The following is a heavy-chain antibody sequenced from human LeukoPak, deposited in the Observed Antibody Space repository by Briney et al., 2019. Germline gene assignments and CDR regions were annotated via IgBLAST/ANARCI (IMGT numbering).Heavy chain of an antibody. CDR2: ISSSSSYI. V-gene: IGHV3-21*01. D-gene: IGHD2-2*01. CDR3: ARDGGYCSSTSCYLRYYYYYGMDV. J-gene: IGHJ6*02. CDR1: GFTFSSYS. Sequence: GGSLRLSCAASGFTFSSYSMNWVRQAPGKGLEWVSSISSSSSYIYYADSVKGRFTISRDNAKNSLYLQMNSLRAEDTAVYYCARDGGYCSSTSCYLRYYYYYGMDVWSQGTTVTVSS.